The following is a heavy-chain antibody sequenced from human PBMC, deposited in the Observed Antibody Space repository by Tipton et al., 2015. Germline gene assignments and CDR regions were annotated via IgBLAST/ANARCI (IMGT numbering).Heavy chain of an antibody. D-gene: IGHD3-22*01. CDR3: AREVWYNDSTGYDY. V-gene: IGHV4-4*02. CDR1: GDSISSSTW. CDR2: IHHGGST. J-gene: IGHJ4*02. Sequence: TLSLPCSVSGDSISSSTWWSWVRQPPGKGLEWIGEIHHGGSTNYNPSLKSRVTMSVDPSKNQFSLHLSSVTAADTAVYYCAREVWYNDSTGYDYWGQGTLVTVSS.